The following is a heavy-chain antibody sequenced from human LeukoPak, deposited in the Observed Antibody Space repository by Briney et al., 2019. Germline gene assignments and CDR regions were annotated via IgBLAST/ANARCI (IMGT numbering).Heavy chain of an antibody. J-gene: IGHJ4*02. V-gene: IGHV3-48*02. Sequence: GGSLRLSCAASGFTVSNYNMNWVRQARGKGLEGVSFISESGTAIYYAESVKGRFTISRDIARNSVYLQMNSLRDEDTAMYYCARGPLGWSDYWGQGLLVTVSS. CDR3: ARGPLGWSDY. CDR1: GFTVSNYN. D-gene: IGHD1-26*01. CDR2: ISESGTAI.